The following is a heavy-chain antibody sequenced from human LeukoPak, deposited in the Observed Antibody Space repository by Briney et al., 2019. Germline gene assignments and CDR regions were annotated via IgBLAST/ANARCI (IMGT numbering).Heavy chain of an antibody. V-gene: IGHV1-2*02. CDR1: GYTFTGYY. J-gene: IGHJ5*02. CDR3: ARGVEQQLGGGDWFDP. D-gene: IGHD6-13*01. Sequence: GASVKVSRKASGYTFTGYYMHWVRQAPGQGLEWMGWISPTSGGTNYAQKFQGRVTMTRDTSISTAYMELSSLRSEDTTVYYCARGVEQQLGGGDWFDPWGQGTLVTVSS. CDR2: ISPTSGGT.